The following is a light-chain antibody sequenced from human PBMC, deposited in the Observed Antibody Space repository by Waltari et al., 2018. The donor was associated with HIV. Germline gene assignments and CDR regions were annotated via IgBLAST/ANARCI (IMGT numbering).Light chain of an antibody. CDR2: KVS. CDR3: MQGTHWLPWT. V-gene: IGKV2-30*01. J-gene: IGKJ1*01. Sequence: DVVMTQSPLSLPVTLGQPASISCRSSQSLVYSDGNTYLNWFQHRPGQSPRRLIYKVSNRDSGVPDRFSGSGSGTDFTLKISRVEAEDVGVYYCMQGTHWLPWTFGQGTKVEIK. CDR1: QSLVYSDGNTY.